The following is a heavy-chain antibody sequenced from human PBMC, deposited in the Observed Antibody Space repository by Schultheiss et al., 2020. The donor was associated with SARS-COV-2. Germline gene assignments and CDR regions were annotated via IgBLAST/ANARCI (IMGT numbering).Heavy chain of an antibody. J-gene: IGHJ4*02. CDR2: IYHSGSA. CDR1: GGSISGYY. CDR3: ASGVYRFLEWQERDY. D-gene: IGHD3-3*01. V-gene: IGHV4-59*04. Sequence: SQTLSLTCTVSGGSISGYYWSWIRQPPGKDLEWIGYIYHSGSAYYNPSLKSRVTISVDTSKHQFSLRLRSATAADTAVYYCASGVYRFLEWQERDYWGQGTLVTVSS.